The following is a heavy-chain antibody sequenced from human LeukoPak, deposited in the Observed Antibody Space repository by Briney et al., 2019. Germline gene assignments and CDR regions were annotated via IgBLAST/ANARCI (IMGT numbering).Heavy chain of an antibody. CDR1: RFTFSEYY. Sequence: GGSLPLSGAAARFTFSEYYMSCIRPAASQGLEWPSYISSSASTIYYAGSVKGRFSMSRDTAQNSLYLQMNSLRAEDTAVYYCARDIGVVTSGYFDSWGQGTLVTVSS. V-gene: IGHV3-11*04. CDR3: ARDIGVVTSGYFDS. J-gene: IGHJ4*02. CDR2: ISSSASTI. D-gene: IGHD2-21*02.